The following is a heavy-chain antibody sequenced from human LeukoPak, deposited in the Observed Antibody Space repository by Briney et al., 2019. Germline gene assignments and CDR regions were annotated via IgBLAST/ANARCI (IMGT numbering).Heavy chain of an antibody. CDR3: AKDKAGRFGELADY. CDR1: GFTFSIYG. Sequence: GGTLRLFCAACGFTFSIYGMSWVRGARGKGLEWVSAISGSCGSTYYADSVKCRFTISRDNSKNTLYLQMNSLRAEDTAVYYCAKDKAGRFGELADYWGQGTLVTVSS. D-gene: IGHD3-10*01. CDR2: ISGSCGST. J-gene: IGHJ4*02. V-gene: IGHV3-23*01.